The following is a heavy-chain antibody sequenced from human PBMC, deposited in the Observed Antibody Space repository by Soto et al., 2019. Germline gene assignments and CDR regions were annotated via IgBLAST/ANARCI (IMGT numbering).Heavy chain of an antibody. CDR1: GGPIISYY. CDR2: IYYSGST. J-gene: IGHJ3*02. CDR3: ARGSIAARPAYAFDI. V-gene: IGHV4-59*01. D-gene: IGHD6-6*01. Sequence: SETLSLTCAVSGGPIISYYWSWIRQPPGKGLEWIGYIYYSGSTNYNPSLKSRVTISVDTSKNQFSLKLSSVTAADTAVYYCARGSIAARPAYAFDIWGQGTMVTV.